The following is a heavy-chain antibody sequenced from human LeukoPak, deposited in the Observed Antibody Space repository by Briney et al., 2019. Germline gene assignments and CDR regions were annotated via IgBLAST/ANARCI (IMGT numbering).Heavy chain of an antibody. CDR2: IYHSGST. V-gene: IGHV4-30-2*03. CDR3: ARHGAAAGTNWFDP. D-gene: IGHD6-13*01. CDR1: GGSISSGGYS. Sequence: PSETLSLTCAVSGGSISSGGYSWSWIRQPPGKGLEWIGYIYHSGSTYYNPSLESRVTISVDTSKDQFSLKLSSVSAADTAVYYCARHGAAAGTNWFDPWGQGTLVTVSS. J-gene: IGHJ5*02.